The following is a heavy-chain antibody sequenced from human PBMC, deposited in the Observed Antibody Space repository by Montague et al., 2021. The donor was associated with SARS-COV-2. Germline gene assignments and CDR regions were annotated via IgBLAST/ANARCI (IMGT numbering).Heavy chain of an antibody. J-gene: IGHJ6*02. CDR2: INHSANT. V-gene: IGHV4-34*01. CDR1: GGSLSGYY. CDR3: ASGIYPSGSYYNRYDYGLNI. Sequence: SETLSLTCAVHGGSLSGYYWSWIRQPPEKGLEWIGEINHSANTKXNPSLKSPVTISIDTSKNQFSLKMTSVTAADTATYYCASGIYPSGSYYNRYDYGLNIWGPGTTVIVSS. D-gene: IGHD3-10*01.